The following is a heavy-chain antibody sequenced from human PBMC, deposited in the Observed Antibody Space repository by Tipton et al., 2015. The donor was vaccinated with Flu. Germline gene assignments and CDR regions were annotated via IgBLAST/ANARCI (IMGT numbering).Heavy chain of an antibody. CDR2: IRHDESDK. J-gene: IGHJ4*02. Sequence: SGFMFSGYGMHWVRQAPGKGLEWVAFIRHDESDKYYADSVKGRFTISRDNSKSALYLVVNSLRADDTAVYYCAKDGWDTSGWYPFDYWGQGTLVTVSS. CDR3: AKDGWDTSGWYPFDY. V-gene: IGHV3-30*02. D-gene: IGHD6-19*01. CDR1: GFMFSGYG.